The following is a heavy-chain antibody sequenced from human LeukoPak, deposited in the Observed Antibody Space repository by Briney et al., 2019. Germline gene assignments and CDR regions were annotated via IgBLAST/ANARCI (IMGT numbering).Heavy chain of an antibody. V-gene: IGHV3-30*04. Sequence: GRSLRLSCAASGFTFSSYAMHWVRQAPGKGLEWVAVISYDGSNKYYADSVKGRFTISRDNSKNTLYLQMNSPRAEDTAVYYCARGWVVTPVPFDYWGQGTLVTVSS. D-gene: IGHD4-23*01. CDR2: ISYDGSNK. CDR1: GFTFSSYA. CDR3: ARGWVVTPVPFDY. J-gene: IGHJ4*02.